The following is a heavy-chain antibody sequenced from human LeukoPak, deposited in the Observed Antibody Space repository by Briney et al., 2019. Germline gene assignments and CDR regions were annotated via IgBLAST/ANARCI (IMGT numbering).Heavy chain of an antibody. D-gene: IGHD4-17*01. CDR3: ARGGRTTVTPHLYDY. V-gene: IGHV1-69*13. CDR2: IIPIFGTA. Sequence: SVKVSCKASGGTFSSYAISWVRQAPGQGLEWMGGIIPIFGTANYAQKFQGRVTITADESTSTAYMELSSLRSEDTAVYYCARGGRTTVTPHLYDYWGQGTLVTVSS. CDR1: GGTFSSYA. J-gene: IGHJ4*02.